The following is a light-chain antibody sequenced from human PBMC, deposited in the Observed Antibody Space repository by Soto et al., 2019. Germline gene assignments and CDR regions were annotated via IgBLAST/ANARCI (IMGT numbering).Light chain of an antibody. Sequence: PGERATLSFRASQSVSNYLAWYQQKPGQAPRLLIYDASNRATGIPARFSGSGSGTDFTLTISSLEPEDFEVYYCQQRSNWPLTFGGGTKVDIK. V-gene: IGKV3-11*01. J-gene: IGKJ4*01. CDR2: DAS. CDR3: QQRSNWPLT. CDR1: QSVSNY.